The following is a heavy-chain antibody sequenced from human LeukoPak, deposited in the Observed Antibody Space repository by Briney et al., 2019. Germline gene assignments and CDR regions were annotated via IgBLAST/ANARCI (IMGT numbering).Heavy chain of an antibody. Sequence: GGSLRLSCAASGYTFSSYGMHWVRQAPGKGLEWVAVIWYDGSNKYYADSVKGRFTISRDNSKNTLYLQMNSLRAEDTAVYYCARDRVTLIEYFQYWGQGTLVTVSS. J-gene: IGHJ1*01. CDR1: GYTFSSYG. CDR3: ARDRVTLIEYFQY. D-gene: IGHD3-22*01. CDR2: IWYDGSNK. V-gene: IGHV3-33*01.